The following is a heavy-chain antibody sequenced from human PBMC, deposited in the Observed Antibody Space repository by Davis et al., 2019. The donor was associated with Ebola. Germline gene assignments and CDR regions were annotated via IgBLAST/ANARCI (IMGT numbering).Heavy chain of an antibody. CDR3: ARVQMATISL. V-gene: IGHV3-74*01. D-gene: IGHD5-24*01. Sequence: HTGGSLRLSCAASGFTFSSYWMHWVRQAPGKGLVWVSRIYNDGSSTSYADSVKGRFTISRDNAKNSLYLQMNSLRDEDTAVYYCARVQMATISLWGQGTLVTVSS. J-gene: IGHJ4*02. CDR2: IYNDGSST. CDR1: GFTFSSYW.